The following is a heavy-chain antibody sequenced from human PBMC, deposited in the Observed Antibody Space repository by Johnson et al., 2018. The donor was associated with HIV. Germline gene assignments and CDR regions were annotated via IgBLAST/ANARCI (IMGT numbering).Heavy chain of an antibody. Sequence: VQLVESGGGLVQPGESLRLSCAASGFSFSNYWMTWVRQAPGKVLEWVATIKEDGSDKYYADSVQGRFTISRDNSKNTLYLQMNSLRAEDTALYYCARDRGTVTTAQMAFDIWGQGTMVTVSS. CDR1: GFSFSNYW. CDR2: IKEDGSDK. D-gene: IGHD4-17*01. CDR3: ARDRGTVTTAQMAFDI. J-gene: IGHJ3*02. V-gene: IGHV3-7*03.